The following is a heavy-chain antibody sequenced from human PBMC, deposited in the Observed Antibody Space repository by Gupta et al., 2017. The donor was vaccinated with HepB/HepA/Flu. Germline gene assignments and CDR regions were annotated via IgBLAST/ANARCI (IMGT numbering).Heavy chain of an antibody. Sequence: EVQLVEAGGGVVQPGGSLRLSCAAAGFSFASHWMDWVRQAPGKGLEWVANIKQYGSEIYYVGSVKCRFTISRDNTKNSVYLQMNNLRDDDTAIYYCVSGDLFDYWGQGTLVTVSS. CDR1: GFSFASHW. V-gene: IGHV3-7*01. CDR2: IKQYGSEI. J-gene: IGHJ4*02. CDR3: VSGDLFDY. D-gene: IGHD7-27*01.